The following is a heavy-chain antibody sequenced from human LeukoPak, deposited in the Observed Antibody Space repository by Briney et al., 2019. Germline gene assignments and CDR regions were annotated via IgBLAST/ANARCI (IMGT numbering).Heavy chain of an antibody. Sequence: GGSLRLSCAASELTSSTSWMSWVRQAPGKGLEWVAQTNQDGSEKYYVDSVKGRFTTSRDKNSLFLQMNSVRAEDTAVYYCVGWGISGVTNHWGQGTLVTVSS. CDR3: VGWGISGVTNH. V-gene: IGHV3-7*01. D-gene: IGHD3-10*01. J-gene: IGHJ4*02. CDR2: TNQDGSEK. CDR1: ELTSSTSW.